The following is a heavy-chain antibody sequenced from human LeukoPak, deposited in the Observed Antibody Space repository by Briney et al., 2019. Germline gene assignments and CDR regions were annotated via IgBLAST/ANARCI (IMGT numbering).Heavy chain of an antibody. CDR2: IRNDGSNQ. Sequence: GGSLRLSCSASGFTFSRHGMHWVRQAPGKGLDWVAFIRNDGSNQYYADSVTGRLTISRDNSKNALNLQMNSLRPEDTAVYYCAKGVGGSANYYYMDVWGKGTTVTVSS. CDR1: GFTFSRHG. CDR3: AKGVGGSANYYYMDV. V-gene: IGHV3-30*02. D-gene: IGHD3-10*01. J-gene: IGHJ6*03.